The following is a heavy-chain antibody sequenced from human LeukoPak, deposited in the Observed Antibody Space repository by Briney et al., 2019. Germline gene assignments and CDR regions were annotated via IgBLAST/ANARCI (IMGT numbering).Heavy chain of an antibody. CDR3: VRDDGVAPYDY. J-gene: IGHJ4*02. CDR1: GFTVSSKY. D-gene: IGHD3-10*01. V-gene: IGHV3-66*01. Sequence: GGSLRLSCAASGFTVSSKYMSWVRQAPGKGLEWVSVIYSDGSTSYADSVQGRFTISRHNSKNTVYLQMNSLRVEDTAVYYCVRDDGVAPYDYWGQGTLVTVSS. CDR2: IYSDGST.